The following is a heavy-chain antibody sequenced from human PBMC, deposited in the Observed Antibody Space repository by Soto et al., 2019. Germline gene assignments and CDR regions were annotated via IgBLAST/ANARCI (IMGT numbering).Heavy chain of an antibody. CDR2: ISGSGGST. Sequence: EVQLLESGGGLVQPGGSLRLSCAASGFTFSSYAMSWVRQAPGKGLEWVSAISGSGGSTYYADSVKGRFTISRDNSKNTLYLQMNSLRAEDTSVYYCAKGESMQQLVRPFDYWGQGTLVTVSS. CDR3: AKGESMQQLVRPFDY. CDR1: GFTFSSYA. J-gene: IGHJ4*02. V-gene: IGHV3-23*01. D-gene: IGHD6-13*01.